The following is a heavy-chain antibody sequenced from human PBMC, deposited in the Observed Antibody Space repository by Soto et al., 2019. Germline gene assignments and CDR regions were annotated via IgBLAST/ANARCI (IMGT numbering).Heavy chain of an antibody. V-gene: IGHV1-69*12. J-gene: IGHJ6*02. CDR2: IIAIVGTA. CDR1: GGTFSSYA. CDR3: ARDDVDTAMPYGMDV. Sequence: QVQLVQSGAEVKKPGSSVKVSCKASGGTFSSYAISWVRQAPGQGLEWMGGIIAIVGTANYAQKFQGRVTITADESTSTAYMELSSLRSEDTAVYYCARDDVDTAMPYGMDVWGQGTTVTVSS. D-gene: IGHD5-18*01.